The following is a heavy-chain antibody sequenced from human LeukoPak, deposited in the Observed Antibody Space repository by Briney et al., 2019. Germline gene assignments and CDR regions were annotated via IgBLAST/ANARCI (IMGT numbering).Heavy chain of an antibody. D-gene: IGHD2-2*01. CDR3: ARDHAPAAIWWFDP. CDR2: IYTSGST. V-gene: IGHV4-61*02. J-gene: IGHJ5*02. CDR1: GGSISSGSYY. Sequence: SETLSLTCTVSGGSISSGSYYWSWIRQPAGKGLEWTGRIYTSGSTNYNPSLKSRVTISVDTSKNQFSLKLSSVTAADTAVYYCARDHAPAAIWWFDPWGQGTLVTVSS.